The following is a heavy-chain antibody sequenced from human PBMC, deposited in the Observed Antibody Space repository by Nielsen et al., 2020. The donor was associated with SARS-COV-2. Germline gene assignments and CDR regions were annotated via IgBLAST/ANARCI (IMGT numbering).Heavy chain of an antibody. CDR3: ARVGGDSYESSGYCDF. V-gene: IGHV3-30*03. J-gene: IGHJ4*02. CDR2: VSYDGNKK. D-gene: IGHD3-22*01. Sequence: GGSLRLSCEASGFTFSNYGMHWVRQAPGKGLEWVAVVSYDGNKKYYADSVKGRFTVSRDISKNTLYLQMNSLRVEDTAVYYCARVGGDSYESSGYCDFWGQGTLVSVSS. CDR1: GFTFSNYG.